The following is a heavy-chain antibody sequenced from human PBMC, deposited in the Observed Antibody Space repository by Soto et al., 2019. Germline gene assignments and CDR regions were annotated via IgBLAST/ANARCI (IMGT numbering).Heavy chain of an antibody. J-gene: IGHJ4*02. CDR3: ARHCGGGCYRGFDY. Sequence: EVQLVESGGGLVQPGGSLRLSCAASGFTFSSYNMNWVRQAPGKGLEWISYISTSSSTIYYADSVKGRFTISRDNAKNSLYLQMNSLRDEDPALYYCARHCGGGCYRGFDYWGLGSLVTVSS. CDR1: GFTFSSYN. D-gene: IGHD2-21*02. CDR2: ISTSSSTI. V-gene: IGHV3-48*02.